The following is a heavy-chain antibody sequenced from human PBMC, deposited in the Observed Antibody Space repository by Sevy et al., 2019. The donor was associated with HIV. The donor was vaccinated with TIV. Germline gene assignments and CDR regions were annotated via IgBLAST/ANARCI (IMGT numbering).Heavy chain of an antibody. J-gene: IGHJ6*02. CDR2: ISTSGRTK. D-gene: IGHD3-9*01. CDR3: ARPGYDILTAGYGMDV. Sequence: LGGSLRLSCVASGFSFSDYCMSWIRQAPGKGLEWVSYISTSGRTKYYTDSVKGRFTISRDNAKNSLFLQMNSLRGEDTAVYYCARPGYDILTAGYGMDVWGQGTTVTISS. CDR1: GFSFSDYC. V-gene: IGHV3-11*01.